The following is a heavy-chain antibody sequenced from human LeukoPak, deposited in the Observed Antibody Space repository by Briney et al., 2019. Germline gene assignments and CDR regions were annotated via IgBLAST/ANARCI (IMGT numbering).Heavy chain of an antibody. J-gene: IGHJ6*02. CDR1: GFTVSSNY. Sequence: PGGCLRLSCAASGFTVSSNYMSWVRQAPGKGLEWVSVIYSGGSTYYADSVKGRFTISRDNSKNTLCLQMNSLRAEDTAVYYCARDKLLWFGELLGYYGMDVWGQGTTVTLS. CDR3: ARDKLLWFGELLGYYGMDV. V-gene: IGHV3-53*01. CDR2: IYSGGST. D-gene: IGHD3-10*01.